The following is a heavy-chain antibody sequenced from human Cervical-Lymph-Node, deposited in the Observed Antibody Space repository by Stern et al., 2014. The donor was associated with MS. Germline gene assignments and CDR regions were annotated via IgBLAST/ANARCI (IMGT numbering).Heavy chain of an antibody. CDR2: INPSGGST. D-gene: IGHD2-2*01. CDR1: GYTFTSYY. V-gene: IGHV1-46*03. J-gene: IGHJ6*02. Sequence: VQLVESGAEVKKPGASVKVSCKVSGYTFTSYYMHWVRHAPGPGLEWMGIINPSGGSTSYAQPFQGRVTMTRDTSTSTVYMELSSLRSEDTAVYYCARDIVVVPAAGFYYYGMDVWGQGTTVTVSS. CDR3: ARDIVVVPAAGFYYYGMDV.